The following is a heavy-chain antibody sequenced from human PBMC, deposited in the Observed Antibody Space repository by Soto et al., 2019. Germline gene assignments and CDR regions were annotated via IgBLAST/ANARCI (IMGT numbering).Heavy chain of an antibody. CDR1: GFTFSSYA. CDR3: AREWDTAMVAYYYYGMDV. V-gene: IGHV3-30-3*01. J-gene: IGHJ6*02. D-gene: IGHD5-18*01. CDR2: ISYDGSSK. Sequence: PGGSLRLSCAASGFTFSSYAMHWVRQAPGKGLEWVAVISYDGSSKYYADSVKGRFTISRDNSKNTLYLQMNSLRAEDTAVYYCAREWDTAMVAYYYYGMDVWGQGTTVTVSS.